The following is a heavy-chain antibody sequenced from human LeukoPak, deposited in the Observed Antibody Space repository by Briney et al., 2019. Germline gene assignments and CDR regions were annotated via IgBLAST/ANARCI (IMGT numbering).Heavy chain of an antibody. CDR2: INHDGRET. Sequence: SGESLRLSCLGSGFNFRYFWMSWVRQAPGKGLEWVANINHDGRETYYADSVKGRFIISRDNAKDSLYLQMNSLRAEDAAVYYCAKGYIIAGRQWYLDLWGRGTLVGVSS. D-gene: IGHD6-13*01. V-gene: IGHV3-7*01. CDR1: GFNFRYFW. J-gene: IGHJ2*01. CDR3: AKGYIIAGRQWYLDL.